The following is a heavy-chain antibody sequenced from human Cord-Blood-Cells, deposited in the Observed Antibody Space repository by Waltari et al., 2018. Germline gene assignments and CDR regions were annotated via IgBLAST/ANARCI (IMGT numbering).Heavy chain of an antibody. J-gene: IGHJ2*01. CDR1: GGSFSGYY. Sequence: QVQLQQWGAGLLKPSETLSLTCAVYGGSFSGYYWSWIRQPPGKGLEGIGEINHSGSTNYDPSLKSRVTISVDTSKNQFSLKLSSVTAADTAVYYCARQEASSSSYWYFDLWGRGTLVTVSS. CDR2: INHSGST. V-gene: IGHV4-34*01. CDR3: ARQEASSSSYWYFDL. D-gene: IGHD6-6*01.